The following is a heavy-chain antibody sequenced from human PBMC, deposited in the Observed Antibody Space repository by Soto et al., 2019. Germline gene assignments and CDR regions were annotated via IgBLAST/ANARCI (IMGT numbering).Heavy chain of an antibody. Sequence: PGESLKISCKGSGYSFTSYWIGWVRQMPGKGLEWMGIIYPGDSDTRYSPSFQGQVTISADKSISTAYLQWSSLKASDTAMYYCARPKTYYYDSSGYYYIPPWFDPWGQGTLVTVSS. CDR3: ARPKTYYYDSSGYYYIPPWFDP. J-gene: IGHJ5*02. CDR1: GYSFTSYW. CDR2: IYPGDSDT. V-gene: IGHV5-51*01. D-gene: IGHD3-22*01.